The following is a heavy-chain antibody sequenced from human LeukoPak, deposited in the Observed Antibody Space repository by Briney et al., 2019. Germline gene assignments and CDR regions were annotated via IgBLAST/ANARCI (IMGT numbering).Heavy chain of an antibody. CDR1: GGTFSSYT. D-gene: IGHD2-2*01. Sequence: SVKVSCKASGGTFSSYTISWVRQAPGQGLEWMGRIIPILGLANYAQKFQGRVTITADKSTSTAYMELSSLRSEDTAVYYCARGHHRYCSSTSCPNWFDPWGQGTLVTVSS. V-gene: IGHV1-69*02. J-gene: IGHJ5*02. CDR2: IIPILGLA. CDR3: ARGHHRYCSSTSCPNWFDP.